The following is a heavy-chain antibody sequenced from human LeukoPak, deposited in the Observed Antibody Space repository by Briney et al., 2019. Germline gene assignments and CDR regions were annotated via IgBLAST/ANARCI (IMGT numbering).Heavy chain of an antibody. CDR1: GGSISYYY. V-gene: IGHV4-59*01. CDR3: ARDSQKYSSSSGFDP. Sequence: SETLSLTCTVSGGSISYYYWSWIRQPPGKGLEWIGYISYSGSTNYNPSLKSRVTISLDTSKNQFSLKLSSVTAADTAVYYCARDSQKYSSSSGFDPWGQGTLVTVSS. CDR2: ISYSGST. J-gene: IGHJ5*02. D-gene: IGHD6-13*01.